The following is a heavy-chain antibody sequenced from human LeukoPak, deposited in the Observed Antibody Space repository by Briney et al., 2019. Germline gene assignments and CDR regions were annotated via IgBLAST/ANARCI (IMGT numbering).Heavy chain of an antibody. CDR1: GFTFRSYW. CDR2: ISGDGSMT. V-gene: IGHV3-74*01. CDR3: ARYSSSSGGASHYLDY. D-gene: IGHD6-6*01. Sequence: PGGSLRLSCAVSGFTFRSYWMHWVRQAPGKGLVWVSRISGDGSMTNYADSVKDRFTISRDNAKNTVYLQMNSLRAEDTAVYYCARYSSSSGGASHYLDYWGQGTLVTVSS. J-gene: IGHJ4*02.